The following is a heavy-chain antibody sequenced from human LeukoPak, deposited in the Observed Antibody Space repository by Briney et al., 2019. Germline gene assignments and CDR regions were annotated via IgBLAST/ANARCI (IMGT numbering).Heavy chain of an antibody. Sequence: GGSLRLSCAASGFTFSSYAMSWVRQAPGKGLEWVSAISGSGGSTYYADSVKGRFTISRDNSKNTLYLQMNSLRAEDTAVYYCAKVPKGTGYYYMDVWGKGTTVTVSS. CDR2: ISGSGGST. V-gene: IGHV3-23*01. J-gene: IGHJ6*03. D-gene: IGHD3-10*01. CDR3: AKVPKGTGYYYMDV. CDR1: GFTFSSYA.